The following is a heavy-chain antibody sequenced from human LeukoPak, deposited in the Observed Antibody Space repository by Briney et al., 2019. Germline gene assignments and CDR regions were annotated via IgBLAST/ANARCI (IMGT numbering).Heavy chain of an antibody. Sequence: GGSLRLSCAASGFTFDDYGMSWVRQAPGKGLEWAANIKQDGSEKYYVDSVKGRFTISRDNAKDSLYLQMNSLRAEDTAVYYCARGLTIEHWFDPWGQGTLVTVSS. CDR2: IKQDGSEK. J-gene: IGHJ5*02. CDR1: GFTFDDYG. CDR3: ARGLTIEHWFDP. D-gene: IGHD3-10*01. V-gene: IGHV3-7*01.